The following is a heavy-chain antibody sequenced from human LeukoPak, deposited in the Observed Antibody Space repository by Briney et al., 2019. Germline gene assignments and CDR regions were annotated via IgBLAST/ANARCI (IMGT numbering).Heavy chain of an antibody. D-gene: IGHD3-16*01. J-gene: IGHJ4*02. Sequence: PSETLSLTCTVSGGSISSDNYYWGWIRQPPGKGLEWIATIYYSGTTYYNPALESLVTISVDTSKNQFSLNLNAVTAADSAVYYCVRLHDDDVMLDYWGPGTLVTVSS. CDR3: VRLHDDDVMLDY. V-gene: IGHV4-39*01. CDR2: IYYSGTT. CDR1: GGSISSDNYY.